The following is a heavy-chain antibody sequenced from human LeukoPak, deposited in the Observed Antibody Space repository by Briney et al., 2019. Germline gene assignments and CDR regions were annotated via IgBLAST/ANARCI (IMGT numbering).Heavy chain of an antibody. CDR1: GFTFSEYD. V-gene: IGHV3-21*01. CDR3: GRAFPPLRTSSAGDL. J-gene: IGHJ4*02. CDR2: ISYLSSHI. Sequence: GGSLRLSCSASGFTFSEYDMNWFRQAPGKGLEWVSSISYLSSHIYYGDSVKGRFGISRDNAKNSLYLQMNTLGAEDTAIYYCGRAFPPLRTSSAGDLWGQGILVTVSS. D-gene: IGHD3-16*01.